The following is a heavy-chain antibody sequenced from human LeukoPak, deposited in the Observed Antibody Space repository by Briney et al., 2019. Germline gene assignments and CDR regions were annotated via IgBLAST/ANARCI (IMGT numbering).Heavy chain of an antibody. CDR1: GGSISSYY. CDR2: IYYSGST. CDR3: ARGYYDILTGSEAGFDY. Sequence: SETLSLTCTVSGGSISSYYWSWIRQPPGKGLEWIGYIYYSGSTNYNPSLKSRVTISVDTSKNQFSLKLSSVTAADTAVYYCARGYYDILTGSEAGFDYWGQGTLVTVSS. J-gene: IGHJ4*02. D-gene: IGHD3-9*01. V-gene: IGHV4-59*01.